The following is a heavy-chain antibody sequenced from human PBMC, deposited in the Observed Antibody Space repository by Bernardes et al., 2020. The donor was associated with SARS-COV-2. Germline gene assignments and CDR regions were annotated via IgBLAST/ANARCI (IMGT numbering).Heavy chain of an antibody. CDR3: AREVWLAVDY. J-gene: IGHJ3*01. D-gene: IGHD6-19*01. V-gene: IGHV3-48*03. CDR2: ISSSGSTI. Sequence: GGSLRLSCAASGFTFSSYEMNWVRQAPGKGLEWVSYISSSGSTIYYADSVKGRFTISRDNAKNSLYLQMNSLRAEDTAVYYCAREVWLAVDYWGRGTMVTVSS. CDR1: GFTFSSYE.